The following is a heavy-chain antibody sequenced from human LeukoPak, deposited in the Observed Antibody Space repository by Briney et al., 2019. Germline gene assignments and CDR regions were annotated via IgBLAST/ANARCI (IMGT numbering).Heavy chain of an antibody. CDR1: GYTFTGYY. J-gene: IGHJ3*02. Sequence: ASVKVSCKASGYTFTGYYMHWVRQAPGQGLEWMGWINPNSGGTNYAQKFQGRVTMTRDTSISTAYMELSRLRSEDTAVYYCARGTRGYSGSYRAFDIWGQGTMVTVSS. V-gene: IGHV1-2*02. D-gene: IGHD1-26*01. CDR2: INPNSGGT. CDR3: ARGTRGYSGSYRAFDI.